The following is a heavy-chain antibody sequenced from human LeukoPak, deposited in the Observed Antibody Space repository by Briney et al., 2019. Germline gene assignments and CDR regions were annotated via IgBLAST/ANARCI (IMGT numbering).Heavy chain of an antibody. J-gene: IGHJ4*02. V-gene: IGHV3-23*01. CDR2: ISGSGGST. Sequence: QTGGSLRLSCAASGFTFSSYAMSWVRQAPGKGLEWVTAISGSGGSTYYADSVKGRFTISRDNSKNTLFLQMNSLRAEDTAVYYCAKRDSSGSYEGDYWGQGTLVTVSS. CDR1: GFTFSSYA. CDR3: AKRDSSGSYEGDY. D-gene: IGHD1-26*01.